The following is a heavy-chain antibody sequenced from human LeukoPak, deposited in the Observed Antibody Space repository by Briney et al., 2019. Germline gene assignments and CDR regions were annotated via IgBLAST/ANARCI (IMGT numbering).Heavy chain of an antibody. J-gene: IGHJ6*02. CDR3: ARDSPFRQYRGSGSLGQYYHYYAMDV. D-gene: IGHD3-10*01. CDR2: VYTSGTS. Sequence: PSETLSLTCTVSGGSISTYYWTCIRQPAGKGLEWIGRVYTSGTSNYNPSLKSRVTMSLDTSKNQFSLRLTSVTAADTAVYYCARDSPFRQYRGSGSLGQYYHYYAMDVWGQGTTVTVSS. CDR1: GGSISTYY. V-gene: IGHV4-4*07.